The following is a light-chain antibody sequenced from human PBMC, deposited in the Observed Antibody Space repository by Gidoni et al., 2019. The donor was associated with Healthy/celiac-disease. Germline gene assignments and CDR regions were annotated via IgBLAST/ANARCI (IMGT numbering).Light chain of an antibody. V-gene: IGKV1-39*01. J-gene: IGKJ1*01. CDR2: DAS. CDR1: QIISIY. Sequence: IHLTQSPSSLSASVGDRVTITCRASQIISIYLNWYQQKPGKAPKLLIYDASSLQRGVPSRFSGSGSGTDFTLTISSLQPEDIATYYCQQSDSTPRTFGQGTKVEIK. CDR3: QQSDSTPRT.